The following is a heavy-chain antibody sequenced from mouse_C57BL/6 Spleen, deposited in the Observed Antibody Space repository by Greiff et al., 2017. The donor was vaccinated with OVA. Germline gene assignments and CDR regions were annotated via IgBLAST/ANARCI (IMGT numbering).Heavy chain of an antibody. V-gene: IGHV1-66*01. J-gene: IGHJ2*01. CDR2: IYPGSGNT. CDR1: GYSFTSYY. Sequence: VQLKESGPELVKPGASVKISCKASGYSFTSYYIHWVKQRPGQGLEWIGWIYPGSGNTKYNEKFKGKATLTADTSSSTAYMQLGSLTSEDSAVYYCARRGGGYYEDYFDYWGQGTTLTVSS. CDR3: ARRGGGYYEDYFDY. D-gene: IGHD2-3*01.